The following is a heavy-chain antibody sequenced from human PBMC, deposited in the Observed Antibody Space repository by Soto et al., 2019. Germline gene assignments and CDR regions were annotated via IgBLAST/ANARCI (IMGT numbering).Heavy chain of an antibody. CDR1: GYTFTSYY. CDR3: ARDNAYSSGGDYYYYYGMDV. V-gene: IGHV1-46*01. Sequence: ASVKVSCKASGYTFTSYYMHWVRQAPGQGLEWMGIINPSGGSTSYAQKFQGRVTMTRDTSTSTAYMELSSLRSEDTAVYYCARDNAYSSGGDYYYYYGMDVWGQGTTVTGSS. J-gene: IGHJ6*02. D-gene: IGHD6-19*01. CDR2: INPSGGST.